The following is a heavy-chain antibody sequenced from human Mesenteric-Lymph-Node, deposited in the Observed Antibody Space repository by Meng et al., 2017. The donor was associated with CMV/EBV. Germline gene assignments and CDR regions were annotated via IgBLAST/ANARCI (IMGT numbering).Heavy chain of an antibody. CDR2: INPNTGGT. CDR3: ARDLFITADFWSGHLDV. V-gene: IGHV1-2*02. Sequence: ASVKVSCKASGYTLTDYYMHWVRQAPGQGLEWMGWINPNTGGTNYARDFQGRVTMTRDTSTGTVYIEVSSLRSEDTAVYYCARDLFITADFWSGHLDVWGQGTTVTVSS. CDR1: GYTLTDYY. D-gene: IGHD3-3*01. J-gene: IGHJ6*01.